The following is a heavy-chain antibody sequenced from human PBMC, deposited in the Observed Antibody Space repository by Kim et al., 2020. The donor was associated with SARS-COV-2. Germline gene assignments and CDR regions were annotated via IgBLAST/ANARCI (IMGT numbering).Heavy chain of an antibody. CDR2: IIPIFGTA. J-gene: IGHJ6*02. D-gene: IGHD3-3*01. CDR1: GGTFSSYA. V-gene: IGHV1-69*13. Sequence: SVKVSCKASGGTFSSYAISWVRQAPGQGLEWMGGIIPIFGTANYAQKFQGRVTITADESTSTAYMELSSLRSEDTAVYYCARARRSRLPIFGVVIPSIGHYYGMDVWGQGTTVTVSS. CDR3: ARARRSRLPIFGVVIPSIGHYYGMDV.